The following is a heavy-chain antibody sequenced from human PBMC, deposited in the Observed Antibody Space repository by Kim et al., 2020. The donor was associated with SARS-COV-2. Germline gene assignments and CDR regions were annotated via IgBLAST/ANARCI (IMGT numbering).Heavy chain of an antibody. D-gene: IGHD3-10*01. CDR3: ARESLGRFGFCMDV. J-gene: IGHJ6*02. CDR2: INTNTWNP. Sequence: ASVKVSCKASGYTFTSYAMNWVRQAPGQGLEWMGWINTNTWNPTYAQGFTGPFVFSLDTSVSTAYLQISSLKAEDTAVYYCARESLGRFGFCMDVWGQGTTVTVSS. CDR1: GYTFTSYA. V-gene: IGHV7-4-1*02.